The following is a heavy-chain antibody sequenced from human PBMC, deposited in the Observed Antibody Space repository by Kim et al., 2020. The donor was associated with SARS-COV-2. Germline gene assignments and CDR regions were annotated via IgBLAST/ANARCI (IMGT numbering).Heavy chain of an antibody. V-gene: IGHV4-34*01. Sequence: SETLSLTCAVYGGSFSGYYWSWIRQPPGKGLEWIGEINHSGSTNYNPSLKSRVTISVDTSKNQFSLKLSSVTAADTAVYYCARGPKVVPAATFDYWGQGTLVTVSS. CDR3: ARGPKVVPAATFDY. D-gene: IGHD2-2*01. CDR2: INHSGST. J-gene: IGHJ4*02. CDR1: GGSFSGYY.